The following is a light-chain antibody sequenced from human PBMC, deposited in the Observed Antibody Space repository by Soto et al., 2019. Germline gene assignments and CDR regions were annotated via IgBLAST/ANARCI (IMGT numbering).Light chain of an antibody. V-gene: IGKV3-15*01. CDR2: GAS. CDR1: QSVSSN. J-gene: IGKJ1*01. CDR3: QQYNNWPPGT. Sequence: EIVMTQSPATLSVSPGERATLSCRASQSVSSNLAWYQQKPGQAPRLLIYGASTSATGIPARFSGSGSVTEFTLTISSLQSEDFAFYYCQQYNNWPPGTFGQGTKVEIK.